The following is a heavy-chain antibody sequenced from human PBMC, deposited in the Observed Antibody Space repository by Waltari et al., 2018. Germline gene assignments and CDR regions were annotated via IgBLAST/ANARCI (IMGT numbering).Heavy chain of an antibody. CDR2: IWYDGSNK. Sequence: QVQLVESGGGVVQPGRSLRLSCAASVFPLSSYGMNWVRQAPGKGLEWVAVIWYDGSNKYYADSVKGRFTISRDNSKNTLYLQMNSLRAEDTAMYYCAKRNPSYYYMDVWGKGTTVTVSS. J-gene: IGHJ6*03. V-gene: IGHV3-30*18. CDR3: AKRNPSYYYMDV. CDR1: VFPLSSYG.